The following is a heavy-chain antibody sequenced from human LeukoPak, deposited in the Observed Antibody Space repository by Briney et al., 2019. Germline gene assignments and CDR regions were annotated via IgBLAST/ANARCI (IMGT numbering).Heavy chain of an antibody. CDR3: AKDFYWAFDY. J-gene: IGHJ4*02. Sequence: GGSLRLSCAASGFTFRSYSMNWVRQAPGKGLEWVSSISTSRSYIYYADSVKGRFTISRDISKNTVYLQMNSLRVEDTAVYYCAKDFYWAFDYWGQGTLVTVSS. CDR1: GFTFRSYS. D-gene: IGHD2-8*02. V-gene: IGHV3-21*01. CDR2: ISTSRSYI.